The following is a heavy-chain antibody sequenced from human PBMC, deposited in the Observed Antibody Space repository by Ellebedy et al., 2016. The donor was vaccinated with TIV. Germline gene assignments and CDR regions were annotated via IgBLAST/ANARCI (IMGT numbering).Heavy chain of an antibody. CDR2: IGTAGDP. Sequence: PGGSLRLSCAASGFTFSSYDMHWVRQATGKGLEWVSAIGTAGDPYYPGSVKGRFTISRENAKYSLYLQMNSLRAGDTAVYYCARGGPGKKYSSSWYHPRFDLWGRGTLVTVSS. V-gene: IGHV3-13*05. CDR3: ARGGPGKKYSSSWYHPRFDL. D-gene: IGHD6-13*01. J-gene: IGHJ2*01. CDR1: GFTFSSYD.